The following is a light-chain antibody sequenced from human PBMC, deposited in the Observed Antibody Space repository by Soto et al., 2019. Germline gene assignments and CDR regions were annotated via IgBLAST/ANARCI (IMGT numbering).Light chain of an antibody. V-gene: IGLV1-40*01. CDR3: QSYDSRLSVI. Sequence: QSVLTQPPSVSGAPGKRFTIPVPGSSSTIGGAYDVQGYQQLPGTAPKLLIYGNINRPSGVPDRFSGSKSGTSASLAITGLQAEDEADYYCQSYDSRLSVIFGGGTKLTVL. CDR2: GNI. J-gene: IGLJ2*01. CDR1: SSTIGGAYD.